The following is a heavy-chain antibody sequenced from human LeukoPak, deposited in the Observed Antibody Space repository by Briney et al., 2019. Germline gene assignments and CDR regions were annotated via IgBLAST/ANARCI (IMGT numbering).Heavy chain of an antibody. D-gene: IGHD5-18*01. CDR3: AKDLGDRGRSRGDSYGFDY. V-gene: IGHV3-11*01. CDR2: ISTSGTTR. CDR1: GFTFSDYY. J-gene: IGHJ4*02. Sequence: GGSLRLSCAASGFTFSDYYMSWSRQAPGKGLEWISYISTSGTTRYYADSVKGRFTISRDNAKNSLCLQMNSLRAEDTALYYCAKDLGDRGRSRGDSYGFDYWGQGTLVTVSS.